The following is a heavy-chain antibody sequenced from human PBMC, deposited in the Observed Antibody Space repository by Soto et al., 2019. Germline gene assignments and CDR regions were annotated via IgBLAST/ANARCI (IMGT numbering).Heavy chain of an antibody. CDR1: GGTFRSDS. V-gene: IGHV1-69*12. CDR2: IIPKFDTP. J-gene: IGHJ4*02. D-gene: IGHD2-15*01. Sequence: QVQLVQSGAEVKKPGSSVKVSCRASGGTFRSDSFSWVRQAPGQGLERMGGIIPKFDTPIYAQKFQDRVTITADESTSTAYMQLSSLRSGDTAVYYCARSGGLDRDFNYWGQGSLVTVSS. CDR3: ARSGGLDRDFNY.